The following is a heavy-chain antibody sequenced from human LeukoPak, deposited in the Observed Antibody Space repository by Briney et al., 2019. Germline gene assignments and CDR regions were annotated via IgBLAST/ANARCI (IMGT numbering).Heavy chain of an antibody. D-gene: IGHD6-13*01. CDR3: ARAYHISWYLNGFDP. Sequence: SETLSLTCAVSGYSISSGYYWGWIRQPPRKGLEWIGSIYHNGNTYYTPSLKSRVTISVDTSKNESSLKLSSVTAADTAVYYCARAYHISWYLNGFDPWGQGTLVTVSS. J-gene: IGHJ5*02. CDR2: IYHNGNT. CDR1: GYSISSGYY. V-gene: IGHV4-38-2*01.